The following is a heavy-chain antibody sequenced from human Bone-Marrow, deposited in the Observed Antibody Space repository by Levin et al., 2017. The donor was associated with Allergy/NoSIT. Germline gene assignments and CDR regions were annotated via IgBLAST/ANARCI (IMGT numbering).Heavy chain of an antibody. Sequence: GGSLRLSCAASGFTFSSYGMHWVRQAPGKGLEWVAVISYDGSNKYYADSVKGRFTISRDNSKNTLYLQMNSLRAEDTAVYYCAKSQVWFGEIGSVGNYYGVMDVWGQGTTVTVSS. V-gene: IGHV3-30*18. D-gene: IGHD3-10*01. CDR2: ISYDGSNK. J-gene: IGHJ6*02. CDR1: GFTFSSYG. CDR3: AKSQVWFGEIGSVGNYYGVMDV.